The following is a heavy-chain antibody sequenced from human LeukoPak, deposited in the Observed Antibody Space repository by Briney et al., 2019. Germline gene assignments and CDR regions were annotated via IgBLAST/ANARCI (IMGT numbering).Heavy chain of an antibody. CDR1: GFTFSSYT. J-gene: IGHJ4*02. CDR2: ISSNGGST. CDR3: ARDLGFSSGWYIGY. D-gene: IGHD6-19*01. V-gene: IGHV3-64*04. Sequence: GGSLRLSCSASGFTFSSYTMYWVRQAPGKGLEYVSAISSNGGSTYYADSVKGRFIISRDNAKNTLYLQMNSLRAEDTAVYYCARDLGFSSGWYIGYWGQGTLVTVSS.